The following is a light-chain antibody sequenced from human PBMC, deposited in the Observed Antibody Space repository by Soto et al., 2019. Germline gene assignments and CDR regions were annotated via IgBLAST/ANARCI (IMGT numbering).Light chain of an antibody. CDR2: GAS. CDR3: QQYGSSPLT. Sequence: ETVLTHSPDTLSLHPGERATLSCRASQIVSSSYLAWYQQKPGKAPRLLIYGASSRATGIPDRFSGSGSGTDFTLTISSLEPEDFAVYYCQQYGSSPLTFGQGTKVDIK. J-gene: IGKJ1*01. CDR1: QIVSSSY. V-gene: IGKV3-20*01.